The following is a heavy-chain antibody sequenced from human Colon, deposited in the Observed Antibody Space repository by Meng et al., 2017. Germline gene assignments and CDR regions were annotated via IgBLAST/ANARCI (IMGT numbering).Heavy chain of an antibody. Sequence: GGSLRLSCAASGFTFSSSWMSWVRPAPGKGLEWVANIKQDGNEKYYVDSVKGRFTISRDSAKNSLYLQMNSLRAEDMAVYYCAKGGRSGSFDYWGQGTLVTVSS. D-gene: IGHD3-22*01. V-gene: IGHV3-7*01. J-gene: IGHJ4*02. CDR2: IKQDGNEK. CDR3: AKGGRSGSFDY. CDR1: GFTFSSSW.